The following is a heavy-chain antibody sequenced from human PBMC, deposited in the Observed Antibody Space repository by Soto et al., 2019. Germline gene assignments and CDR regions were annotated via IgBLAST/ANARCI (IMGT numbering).Heavy chain of an antibody. CDR3: ATAKLLLPWLFDY. CDR2: ISYDGSNK. D-gene: IGHD2-15*01. Sequence: GGSLRLSCAASGFTFSSYAMHWVRQAPGKGLEWVAVISYDGSNKYYADSVEGRFTISRDNSKNTLYLQMNSLRAEDTAVYYCATAKLLLPWLFDYWGQGTLVTVSS. CDR1: GFTFSSYA. V-gene: IGHV3-30-3*01. J-gene: IGHJ4*02.